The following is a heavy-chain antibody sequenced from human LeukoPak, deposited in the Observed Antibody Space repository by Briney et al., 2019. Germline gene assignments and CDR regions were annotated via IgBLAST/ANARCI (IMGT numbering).Heavy chain of an antibody. V-gene: IGHV3-23*01. CDR2: ISNGGGGT. Sequence: GSLRLSCAASGFTFSNYAMSWVRQAPGKGLEWVSGISNGGGGTYYADSVKGRFTISRDNSKNTLYLQMNSLRAEDTAVYYCARVFSPTVTTDYWGQGTLVTVSS. J-gene: IGHJ4*02. CDR3: ARVFSPTVTTDY. D-gene: IGHD4-17*01. CDR1: GFTFSNYA.